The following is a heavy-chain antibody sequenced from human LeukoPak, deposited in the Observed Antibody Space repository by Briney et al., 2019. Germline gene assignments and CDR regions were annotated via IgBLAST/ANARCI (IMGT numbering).Heavy chain of an antibody. CDR3: ARGGIAAAGTSVDY. D-gene: IGHD6-13*01. CDR1: GGTFSSYA. CDR2: VIPIFGTA. Sequence: SVKVSCKASGGTFSSYAISWVRQAPGQGLEWMGGVIPIFGTANYAQKFQGRVTITADKSTSTAYMELSSLRSEDTAVYYCARGGIAAAGTSVDYWGQGTLVTVSS. J-gene: IGHJ4*02. V-gene: IGHV1-69*06.